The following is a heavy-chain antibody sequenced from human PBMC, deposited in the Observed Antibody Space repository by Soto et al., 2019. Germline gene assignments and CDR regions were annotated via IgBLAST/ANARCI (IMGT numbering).Heavy chain of an antibody. J-gene: IGHJ2*01. CDR1: GFSFSNYG. CDR3: AKEDSVPSLGEFWYFDL. CDR2: VSADGQTT. D-gene: IGHD3-10*01. V-gene: IGHV3-23*01. Sequence: EVHLLESGGGLVQPGGSLRLSCAASGFSFSNYGMTWVRQAPGKGLEWVSSVSADGQTTYYAESVRGRFTISRDSSKGTLYLQMDSLRADDTAVYYCAKEDSVPSLGEFWYFDLWGRGTHVTVSS.